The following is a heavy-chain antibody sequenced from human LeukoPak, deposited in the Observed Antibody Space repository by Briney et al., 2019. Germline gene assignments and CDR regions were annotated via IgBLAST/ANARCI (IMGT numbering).Heavy chain of an antibody. CDR2: IYDSGST. CDR1: GGSINSYY. D-gene: IGHD3-22*01. Sequence: DPSETLSLTCTVSGGSINSYYWSWIRQPPGKGLEWIGYIYDSGSTNYNPSLKSRVTISVDTSKNQFSLKLSSVTAADTAVYYCACLTTADAFDIWGQGTMVTVSS. CDR3: ACLTTADAFDI. V-gene: IGHV4-59*01. J-gene: IGHJ3*02.